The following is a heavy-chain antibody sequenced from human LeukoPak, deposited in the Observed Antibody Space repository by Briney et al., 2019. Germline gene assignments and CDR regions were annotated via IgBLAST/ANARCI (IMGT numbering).Heavy chain of an antibody. Sequence: SETLSLTCAVYGGSFSGYYWSWIRQPPGKGLEWIGEINHSGSTNYNPSLKSRVTISVDTSKNQFSLKLSSVTAADTAVYYCARRRWLGHYFDYWGQGTLVTVSS. CDR3: ARRRWLGHYFDY. J-gene: IGHJ4*02. D-gene: IGHD5-24*01. CDR2: INHSGST. V-gene: IGHV4-34*01. CDR1: GGSFSGYY.